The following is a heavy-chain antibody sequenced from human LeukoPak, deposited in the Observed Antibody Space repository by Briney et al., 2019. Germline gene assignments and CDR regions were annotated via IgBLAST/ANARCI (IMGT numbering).Heavy chain of an antibody. D-gene: IGHD3-10*01. CDR2: IKSGSRYI. V-gene: IGHV3-21*01. CDR3: ARVSTMGWD. Sequence: PGGSLRLSCAASGFTFSSYSMNWVRQTPGKGLEWVSSIKSGSRYIYYADSVKGRFTISRDNAKNSLYLQMNSLRAEDTAVYYCARVSTMGWDWGQGTLVTVSS. J-gene: IGHJ4*02. CDR1: GFTFSSYS.